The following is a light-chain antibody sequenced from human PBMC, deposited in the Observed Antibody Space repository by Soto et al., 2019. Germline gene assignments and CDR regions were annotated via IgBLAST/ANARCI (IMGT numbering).Light chain of an antibody. CDR2: GAS. Sequence: DIQMTQSPSTLSASVGDRVTITCRASQNIRIYLAWYQQKRGKAPKLLISGASSLESGVPSRFSGSGSGTEFTLTISMLQPDDFANYYCQQYDVNPSFGPGTKVNIK. V-gene: IGKV1-5*01. CDR3: QQYDVNPS. CDR1: QNIRIY. J-gene: IGKJ3*01.